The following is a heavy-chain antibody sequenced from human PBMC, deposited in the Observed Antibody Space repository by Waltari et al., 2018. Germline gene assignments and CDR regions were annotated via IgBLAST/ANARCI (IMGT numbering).Heavy chain of an antibody. CDR3: ARDSRQQLVPYSMDV. Sequence: EVQLVESGGGLVQPGGSLRLSCAASGFTFSSYEMNWVRQAPGKGLEWVSYISSSGITIYYANPVKGRFTISRDNAKNSLYLQMNSLRAEYTAVYYCARDSRQQLVPYSMDVWGQGTTVTVSS. D-gene: IGHD6-13*01. CDR2: ISSSGITI. J-gene: IGHJ6*02. CDR1: GFTFSSYE. V-gene: IGHV3-48*03.